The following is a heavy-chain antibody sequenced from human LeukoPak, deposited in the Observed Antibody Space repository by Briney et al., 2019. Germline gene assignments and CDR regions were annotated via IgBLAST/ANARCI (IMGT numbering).Heavy chain of an antibody. J-gene: IGHJ4*02. D-gene: IGHD5-12*01. V-gene: IGHV3-64D*06. CDR3: VGDQVDDTGYLR. CDR1: GFIFSTYT. Sequence: PGGSLRLSCSASGFIFSTYTMYWVRQAPGKGLEYVSVINGDGRTTYYIDSVKGRFTISRDNSKNTLYLQMSSLGADDTAVYYCVGDQVDDTGYLRWGQGTRVTVSA. CDR2: INGDGRTT.